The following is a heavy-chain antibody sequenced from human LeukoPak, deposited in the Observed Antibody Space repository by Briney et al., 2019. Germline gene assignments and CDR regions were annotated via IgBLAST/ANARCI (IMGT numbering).Heavy chain of an antibody. J-gene: IGHJ3*02. V-gene: IGHV3-48*01. CDR3: ARDMDDSSGYYSDAFDI. CDR1: GFTLSSYS. CDR2: IGSSSSTI. D-gene: IGHD3-22*01. Sequence: GSLRLSCAASGFTLSSYSMNWVRQAPGKGLEWVSYIGSSSSTIYYADSVKGQFTISRDNAKNSLYLQMNSLRAEDTAVYYCARDMDDSSGYYSDAFDIWGQGTMVTVSS.